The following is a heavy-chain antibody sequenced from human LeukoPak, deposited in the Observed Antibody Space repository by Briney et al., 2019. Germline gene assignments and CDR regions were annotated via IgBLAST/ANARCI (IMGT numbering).Heavy chain of an antibody. J-gene: IGHJ3*02. CDR2: IYHSGST. D-gene: IGHD3-10*01. CDR3: ARDRITMVRGGRAFDI. Sequence: SGTLSLTCAVSGGSISSSNWWSWVRQPPGKGLEWIGEIYHSGSTNYNPSLKSRVTISVDKSKNQFSLKLSSVTAADTAVYYCARDRITMVRGGRAFDIWGQGTMVTVSS. V-gene: IGHV4-4*02. CDR1: GGSISSSNW.